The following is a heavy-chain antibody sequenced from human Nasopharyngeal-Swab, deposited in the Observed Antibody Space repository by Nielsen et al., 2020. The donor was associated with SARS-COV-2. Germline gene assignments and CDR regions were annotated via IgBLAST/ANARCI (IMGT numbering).Heavy chain of an antibody. V-gene: IGHV1-46*01. D-gene: IGHD6-13*01. J-gene: IGHJ6*02. CDR3: ARVRRIAAAASYGMDV. Sequence: ASVKVSYKASGYTFTSYYMHWVRQAPGQGLEWMGIIIPSGGSTSYAQKFQGRVTMTRDTSTSTVYMELSSLRSEDTAVYYCARVRRIAAAASYGMDVWGQGTTVTVSS. CDR1: GYTFTSYY. CDR2: IIPSGGST.